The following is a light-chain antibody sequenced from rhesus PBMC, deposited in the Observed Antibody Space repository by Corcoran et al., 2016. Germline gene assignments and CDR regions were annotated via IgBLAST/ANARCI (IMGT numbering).Light chain of an antibody. J-gene: IGKJ4*01. V-gene: IGKV1-74*01. CDR2: KAS. CDR1: ENIKNY. Sequence: DIQMTQSPSSLSASVGDRVTITCRASENIKNYLSWYQQRPGKSPKLLIYKASTLQSGVPSRFSGSGSGTDYTLTISSLQPEDVATDYCQHAYGYPLTFGGGTKVDLK. CDR3: QHAYGYPLT.